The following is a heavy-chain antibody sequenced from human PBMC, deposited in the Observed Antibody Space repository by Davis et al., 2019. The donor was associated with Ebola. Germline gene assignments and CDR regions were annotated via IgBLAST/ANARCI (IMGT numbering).Heavy chain of an antibody. V-gene: IGHV3-64*01. Sequence: GGSLRLSCAASGFTFSSYAMHWVRQAPGKGLEYVSAISSNGGSTYYANSVKGRFTISRDNSKNTLYLQMGSLRAEDMAVYYCARGGPTTNYYYYGMDVWGQGTTVTVSS. CDR1: GFTFSSYA. CDR3: ARGGPTTNYYYYGMDV. D-gene: IGHD4-11*01. CDR2: ISSNGGST. J-gene: IGHJ6*02.